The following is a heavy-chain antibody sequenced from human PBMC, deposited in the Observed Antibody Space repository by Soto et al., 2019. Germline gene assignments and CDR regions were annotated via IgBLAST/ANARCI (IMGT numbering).Heavy chain of an antibody. CDR2: IYHSGST. Sequence: QVQLQESGPGLVKPSGTLSLTCAVSGGSISSSNCWSWVRQPPGKGLEWIVEIYHSGSTNYNPSLKSRVTISADKYKNQFSLKLSYVTAADTAVYYCARAGRGRPFDFDYWGQGTLVTVSS. CDR3: ARAGRGRPFDFDY. V-gene: IGHV4-4*02. J-gene: IGHJ4*02. D-gene: IGHD3-10*01. CDR1: GGSISSSNC.